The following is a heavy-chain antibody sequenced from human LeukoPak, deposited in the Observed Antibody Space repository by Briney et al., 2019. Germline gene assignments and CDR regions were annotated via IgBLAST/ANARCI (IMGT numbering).Heavy chain of an antibody. CDR2: INHSGST. CDR3: ARVSPNFDWLLYFDC. V-gene: IGHV4-34*01. D-gene: IGHD3-9*01. J-gene: IGHJ4*02. Sequence: SETLSLTCAVYGGSFSGYYWSWIRQPPGKGLEWIGEINHSGSTNYNPSLKSRVTISVDTSKNQFSLKLSSVTAADTAVYYCARVSPNFDWLLYFDCWGQGTLVTVSS. CDR1: GGSFSGYY.